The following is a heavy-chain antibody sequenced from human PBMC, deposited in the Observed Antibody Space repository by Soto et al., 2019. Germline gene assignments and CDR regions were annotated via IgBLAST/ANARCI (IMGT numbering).Heavy chain of an antibody. J-gene: IGHJ4*02. CDR2: IKSKTDGGTT. D-gene: IGHD1-26*01. CDR1: GFTFSNAW. CDR3: TTDPPYIVGAHLPGDY. V-gene: IGHV3-15*01. Sequence: GGSLRLSCAASGFTFSNAWMSWVRQAPGKGLEWVGRIKSKTDGGTTDYAAPVKGRFTISRDDSKNTLYLQMNSLKTDDAAVYYCTTDPPYIVGAHLPGDYWGQGTLVTVSS.